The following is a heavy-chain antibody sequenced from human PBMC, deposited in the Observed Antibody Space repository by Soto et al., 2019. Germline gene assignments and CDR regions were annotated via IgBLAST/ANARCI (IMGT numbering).Heavy chain of an antibody. D-gene: IGHD2-15*01. Sequence: VQLLESGGGLIQPGGSLRLSCAASGFTFSYGIHWLRHAPGKGLEWVAYISYDSSNKFYGDSVKGRFTISRDNSKNTQSLQMNSLRAEDTAVYYCAKLVIGYCSGNTCDDYWGQGTLVAVSS. CDR2: ISYDSSNK. CDR3: AKLVIGYCSGNTCDDY. CDR1: GFTFSYG. J-gene: IGHJ4*02. V-gene: IGHV3-30*18.